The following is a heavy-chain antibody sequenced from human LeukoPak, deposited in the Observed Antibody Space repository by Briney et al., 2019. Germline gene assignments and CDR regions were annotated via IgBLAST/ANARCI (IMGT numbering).Heavy chain of an antibody. CDR1: GGSVSSGSYY. CDR3: ARGPPNWGYDY. D-gene: IGHD7-27*01. Sequence: SETLSLTCTVSGGSVSSGSYYWSWIRQPPGKGLEWIGYIYYSGGTIYNPSLKSRVTISVDTSKNQFSLKLSSVTAADTAVYYCARGPPNWGYDYWGPGTLVTVSS. V-gene: IGHV4-61*01. J-gene: IGHJ4*02. CDR2: IYYSGGT.